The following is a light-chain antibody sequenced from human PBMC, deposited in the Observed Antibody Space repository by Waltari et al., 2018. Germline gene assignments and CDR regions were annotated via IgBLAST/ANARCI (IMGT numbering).Light chain of an antibody. J-gene: IGKJ1*01. CDR3: QQYYSTLWT. V-gene: IGKV4-1*01. CDR1: QSVLYSSNNKNY. CDR2: WAS. Sequence: DIVMTQSPDSLAVSLGERATINCKSSQSVLYSSNNKNYLAWYQQKPGQPPKLLIYWASTRETGVADRCSGSGSGTEFTLTISSLQAEDVAVCYCQQYYSTLWTFGQGTKVEIK.